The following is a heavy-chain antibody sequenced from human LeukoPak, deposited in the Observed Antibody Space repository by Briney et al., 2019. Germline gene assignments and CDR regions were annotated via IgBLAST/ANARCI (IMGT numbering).Heavy chain of an antibody. Sequence: GGSLRLSCAASGFTFSTYSMNWVRQAPGKGLEWVSSISSSSSYIYYADSVKGRFTISRDNSKNTLYLQMNSLRAGDTAVYYCAKADYYDSSGRSDYWGQGTLVTVSS. CDR2: ISSSSSYI. V-gene: IGHV3-21*04. D-gene: IGHD3-22*01. CDR1: GFTFSTYS. J-gene: IGHJ4*02. CDR3: AKADYYDSSGRSDY.